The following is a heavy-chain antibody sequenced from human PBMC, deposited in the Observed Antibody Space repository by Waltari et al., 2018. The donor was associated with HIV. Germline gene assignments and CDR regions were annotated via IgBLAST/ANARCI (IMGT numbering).Heavy chain of an antibody. Sequence: EVQLVESGGGLVKPGGSLRLSCSASGFTFSLYPMNWVRQAPGKGRGWVAVISRGSRYIYYADSVRGRVTISIDNAKNSLYLQVNSLRAEDTAVYYCARMAVWGQGTEVTVSS. CDR2: ISRGSRYI. V-gene: IGHV3-21*02. J-gene: IGHJ4*02. CDR1: GFTFSLYP. CDR3: ARMAV.